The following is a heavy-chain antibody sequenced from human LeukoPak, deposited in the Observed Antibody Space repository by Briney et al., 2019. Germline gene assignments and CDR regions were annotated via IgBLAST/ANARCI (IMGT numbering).Heavy chain of an antibody. CDR2: VNRDGTEK. J-gene: IGHJ4*02. D-gene: IGHD2-21*01. CDR3: VKGDWYFEY. V-gene: IGHV3-7*05. CDR1: GFNLSDPR. Sequence: GGSLRLSCAGSGFNLSDPRMTWVRQAPGKGLEWVANVNRDGTEKKFLASVEGRFTISRDNAKKSLDLQMNSLRPQDTAVYFCVKGDWYFEYWVQGILVTVSP.